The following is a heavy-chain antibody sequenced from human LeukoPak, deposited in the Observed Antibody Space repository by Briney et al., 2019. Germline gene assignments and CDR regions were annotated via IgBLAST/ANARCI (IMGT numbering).Heavy chain of an antibody. CDR1: GDSVSSNSAA. Sequence: SHTLSLTCAISGDSVSSNSAAWNWIRQSQSRGLEWLGRTYYRSKWYNDYAVSVKSRIPSRPDTSKNQFSLQLNSVTPEDTAVYYCARWYYYDSIGHGFDPWGQGTLVTVS. J-gene: IGHJ5*02. CDR2: TYYRSKWYN. V-gene: IGHV6-1*01. CDR3: ARWYYYDSIGHGFDP. D-gene: IGHD3-22*01.